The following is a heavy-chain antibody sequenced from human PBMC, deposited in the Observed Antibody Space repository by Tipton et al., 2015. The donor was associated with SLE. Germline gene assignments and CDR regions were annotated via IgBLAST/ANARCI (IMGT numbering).Heavy chain of an antibody. CDR2: INHSGST. CDR1: AYSISSDYY. J-gene: IGHJ6*02. Sequence: TLSLTCAVSAYSISSDYYWGWIRQPPGKGLEWIGEINHSGSTNYNPSLKSRVTISVDTSKNQLSLKLNSVTAADTAVYYCARGPRGSSRSDFYHGMDVWGQGTTVTVSS. D-gene: IGHD3-16*01. V-gene: IGHV4-38-2*01. CDR3: ARGPRGSSRSDFYHGMDV.